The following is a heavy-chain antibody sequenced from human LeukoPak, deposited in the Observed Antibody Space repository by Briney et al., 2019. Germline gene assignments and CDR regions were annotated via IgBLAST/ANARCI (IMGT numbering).Heavy chain of an antibody. V-gene: IGHV1-8*02. CDR3: ARDLGSFYYYYMDV. CDR2: MSPNSGNT. CDR1: GYIFTSSD. D-gene: IGHD6-13*01. Sequence: ASVKVSCKASGYIFTSSDTNWVRQATGQGLEWMAWMSPNSGNTGYAQKFQGRVTITKDTSTSTAYMELRSLRSDDSAVYYCARDLGSFYYYYMDVWGKGTTVTVSS. J-gene: IGHJ6*03.